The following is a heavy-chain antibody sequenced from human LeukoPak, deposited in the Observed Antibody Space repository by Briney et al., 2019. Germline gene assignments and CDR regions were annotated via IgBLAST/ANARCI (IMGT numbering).Heavy chain of an antibody. CDR3: ATSYASGSYIDGGFDY. V-gene: IGHV5-51*01. D-gene: IGHD3-10*01. J-gene: IGHJ4*02. CDR1: GYSFITYW. Sequence: GESLKISCKGSGYSFITYWIGWVRQMPGKGLEWMGIIYPGDPDTRYSPSFQGQVTISADKSISTAYLQWSSLKASDTAMYYCATSYASGSYIDGGFDYWGQGTLVTVSS. CDR2: IYPGDPDT.